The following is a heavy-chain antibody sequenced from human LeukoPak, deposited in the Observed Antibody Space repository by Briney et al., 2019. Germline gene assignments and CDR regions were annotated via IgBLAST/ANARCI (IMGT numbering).Heavy chain of an antibody. Sequence: GGSLRLSCAASGFTFTTYWMHWVRQAPGKGLVWVSRINRDGSSTTYADSVKGRFTISRDNAKNTLYLQMNSLRAEDTAVYYCARDSKPAAAANDAFDIWGQGTMVTVSS. J-gene: IGHJ3*02. CDR2: INRDGSST. CDR1: GFTFTTYW. CDR3: ARDSKPAAAANDAFDI. V-gene: IGHV3-74*01. D-gene: IGHD6-13*01.